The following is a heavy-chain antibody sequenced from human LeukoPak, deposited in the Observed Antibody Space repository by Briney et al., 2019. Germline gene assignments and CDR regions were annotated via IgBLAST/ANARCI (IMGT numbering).Heavy chain of an antibody. D-gene: IGHD4-23*01. J-gene: IGHJ4*02. Sequence: PGGSLRLSCAASGFTFNTYWMSWVRQAPGKGLEWVANIRQDGSNKYYADSVKGRFTISRDNSKNTLYLQMNSLRAEDTAVYYCARGPYGGNSRAFDYWGQGTLVTVSS. CDR2: IRQDGSNK. CDR3: ARGPYGGNSRAFDY. V-gene: IGHV3-7*01. CDR1: GFTFNTYW.